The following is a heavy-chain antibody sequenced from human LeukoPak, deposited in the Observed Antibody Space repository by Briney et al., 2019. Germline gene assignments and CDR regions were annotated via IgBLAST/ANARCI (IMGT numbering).Heavy chain of an antibody. V-gene: IGHV3-23*01. Sequence: GGSLRLSCAASGFNFSSYAMSWVRQAPGKGLEWVSTIIGSGGKTYYADSVKGRFTISRDNSKNTLYLQMNSLRAEDTALYYCAKAGGYNSAYYFDYWGQGTLVTVSP. CDR3: AKAGGYNSAYYFDY. D-gene: IGHD1-1*01. J-gene: IGHJ4*02. CDR1: GFNFSSYA. CDR2: IIGSGGKT.